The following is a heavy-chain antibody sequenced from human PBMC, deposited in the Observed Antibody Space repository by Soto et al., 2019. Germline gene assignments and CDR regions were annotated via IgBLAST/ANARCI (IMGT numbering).Heavy chain of an antibody. CDR1: GFTFSSYA. V-gene: IGHV3-23*01. Sequence: EVQLLESGGGLVQPGGSLRLSCAASGFTFSSYAMSWVRQAPGKGLEWVSAISGSGGSTYYADSVKGRFTISRDNSKNTLYLQMNSLSAEDTAVYYCAKELWSAGPNYYYYGMDVWGQGTTVTVSS. J-gene: IGHJ6*02. CDR2: ISGSGGST. D-gene: IGHD3-16*01. CDR3: AKELWSAGPNYYYYGMDV.